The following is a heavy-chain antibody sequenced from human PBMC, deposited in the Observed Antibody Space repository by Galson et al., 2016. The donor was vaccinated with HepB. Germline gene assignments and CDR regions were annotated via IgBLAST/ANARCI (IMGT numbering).Heavy chain of an antibody. Sequence: SLRLSCAVSGFTVSNKYMSWVRQAPGKGLEWVSVIYSGDRAFYADSVKGRFTISRDNSKKTLYLQLKSLRADDTAVYYCATDQGTTVFGVVRGDDPWGQGTLVTVSS. V-gene: IGHV3-66*01. CDR1: GFTVSNKY. J-gene: IGHJ5*02. CDR3: ATDQGTTVFGVVRGDDP. CDR2: IYSGDRA. D-gene: IGHD3-3*01.